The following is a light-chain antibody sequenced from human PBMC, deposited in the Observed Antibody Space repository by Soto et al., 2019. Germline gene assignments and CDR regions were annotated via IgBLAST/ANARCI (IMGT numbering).Light chain of an antibody. Sequence: DIQMTQSPSTLSASVGDRVTITCRASQSISSWLAWYQQKPGKAPKLLIYDASSLESGVPSRFSGSGSGTEFTLTISSLQPDDYGVYYCQQYKSWPPITFGQGTRLEIK. CDR1: QSISSW. CDR2: DAS. J-gene: IGKJ5*01. CDR3: QQYKSWPPIT. V-gene: IGKV1-5*01.